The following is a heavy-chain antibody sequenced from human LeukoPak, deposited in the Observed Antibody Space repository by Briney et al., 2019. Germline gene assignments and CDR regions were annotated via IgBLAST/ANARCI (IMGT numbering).Heavy chain of an antibody. CDR1: GFTFSTYA. CDR2: ISGSDGST. V-gene: IGHV3-23*01. CDR3: AKGASGNYYIYFDY. D-gene: IGHD1-26*01. J-gene: IGHJ4*02. Sequence: GGSLRLSCAASGFTFSTYAMNWVRQPPGKGLEWVSSISGSDGSTYYSDSVKGRSTISRDNSKNTLYLQVNSLRAEDTAIYYCAKGASGNYYIYFDYWGQGTLVTVSS.